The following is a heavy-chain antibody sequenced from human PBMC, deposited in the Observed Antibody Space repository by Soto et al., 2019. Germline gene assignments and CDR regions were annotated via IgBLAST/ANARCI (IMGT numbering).Heavy chain of an antibody. V-gene: IGHV3-21*04. CDR1: GFTFSSYS. Sequence: GGSLRLSCAASGFTFSSYSMNWVRQAPGKGLEWVSSISSSSSYIYYADSVKGRFTISRDNAKNLLYLQMNSLRDEDTVVYYCARALILTGYYIHDAFDIWGQGTMVTVSS. D-gene: IGHD3-9*01. J-gene: IGHJ3*02. CDR2: ISSSSSYI. CDR3: ARALILTGYYIHDAFDI.